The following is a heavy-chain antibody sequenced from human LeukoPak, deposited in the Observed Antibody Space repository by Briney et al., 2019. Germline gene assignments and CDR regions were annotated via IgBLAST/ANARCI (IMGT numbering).Heavy chain of an antibody. CDR1: GYTFTSIT. CDR3: ARDSSYYCSSTSCYTGWFDP. D-gene: IGHD2-2*02. Sequence: ASVKVSCKASGYTFTSITMNWVRQAPGQGLEWMGWINTNTGNPTYAQGFTGRFVFSLDTSVSTAYLQISSLKAEDTAVYYCARDSSYYCSSTSCYTGWFDPWGQGTLVTVSS. J-gene: IGHJ5*02. CDR2: INTNTGNP. V-gene: IGHV7-4-1*02.